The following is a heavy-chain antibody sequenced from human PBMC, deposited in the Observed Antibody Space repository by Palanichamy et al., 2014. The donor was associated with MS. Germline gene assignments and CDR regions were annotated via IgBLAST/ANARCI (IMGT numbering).Heavy chain of an antibody. CDR1: GASITSGDYY. Sequence: QVQLQESGPGLVEPSQSLSLTCTVSGASITSGDYYWSWIRQPPGKGLEWIAYIHYTGATVYNPSLKSRVTISMDTSRNQFSLSLSSVTAADTAVYYCARGKWVHLWKEGLDFWGRGTLVTVSS. CDR2: IHYTGAT. D-gene: IGHD5-12*01. V-gene: IGHV4-30-4*01. CDR3: ARGKWVHLWKEGLDF. J-gene: IGHJ4*02.